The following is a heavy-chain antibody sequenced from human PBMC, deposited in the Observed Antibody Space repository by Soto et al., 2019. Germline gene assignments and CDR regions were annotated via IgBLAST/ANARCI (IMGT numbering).Heavy chain of an antibody. V-gene: IGHV3-13*01. Sequence: EVQLVESGGGLVQPGGSLRLSCAASGFTFSSYDMHWVRQATGKGLEWVSAIGTAGDTYYPGSVKGRFTISRENAKNSLYLQMNSLRAEDTAVYYCARVGSGGYSSGWNGYWGQGTLVTVSS. CDR3: ARVGSGGYSSGWNGY. D-gene: IGHD6-19*01. J-gene: IGHJ4*02. CDR2: IGTAGDT. CDR1: GFTFSSYD.